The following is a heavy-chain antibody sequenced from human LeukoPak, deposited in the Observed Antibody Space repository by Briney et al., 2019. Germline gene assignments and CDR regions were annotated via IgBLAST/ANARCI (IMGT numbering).Heavy chain of an antibody. Sequence: SVKVSCKASGGTFSSYAISWVRQAPGQGLEWMGRIIPILGIANYAQKFQGRVTITADKSTSTAYMELRSLRSDDTAVYYCARAIRIDYSGSPGGGYWGQGTLVTVSS. D-gene: IGHD6-6*01. J-gene: IGHJ4*02. CDR1: GGTFSSYA. CDR3: ARAIRIDYSGSPGGGY. CDR2: IIPILGIA. V-gene: IGHV1-69*04.